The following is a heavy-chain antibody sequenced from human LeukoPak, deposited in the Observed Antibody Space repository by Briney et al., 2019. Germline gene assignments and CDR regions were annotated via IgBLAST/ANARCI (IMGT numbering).Heavy chain of an antibody. CDR2: ISSSSSYI. D-gene: IGHD3-10*01. CDR3: ARENYYGSAQNDAFDI. Sequence: GGSLRLSCAASGFTFSSYSMNWVRQAPGKGLEWVSSISSSSSYIYYADSVKGRFTISRDNAKNSLYLQMNSLRAEDTAVYYCARENYYGSAQNDAFDIWGQGTMVTVSS. V-gene: IGHV3-21*01. CDR1: GFTFSSYS. J-gene: IGHJ3*02.